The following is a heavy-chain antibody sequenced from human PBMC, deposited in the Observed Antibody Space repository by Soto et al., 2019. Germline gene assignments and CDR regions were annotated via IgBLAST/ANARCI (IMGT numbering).Heavy chain of an antibody. CDR2: TYYRSKWYN. Sequence: PSQTLSLTCVISGDSVSNKNTAWNWIRQSPSGGLEWLGRTYYRSKWYNDYATSMKSRITISPDTSKNQFSLHLNSVTPEDTAVYFCARRFFDLGSAFDFWGQGP. CDR1: GDSVSNKNTA. V-gene: IGHV6-1*01. J-gene: IGHJ4*02. CDR3: ARRFFDLGSAFDF. D-gene: IGHD3-10*01.